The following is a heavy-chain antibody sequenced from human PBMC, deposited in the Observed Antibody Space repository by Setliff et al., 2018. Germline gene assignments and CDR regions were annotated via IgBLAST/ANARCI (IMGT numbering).Heavy chain of an antibody. CDR3: AKGDGGYPSDS. V-gene: IGHV4-59*11. Sequence: PSETLSLTCTVSGGSISSHYWSWIRQPPGKGLEWIGYIYYSGSTNYNPSLKSRVTISIDKSKNQFSLSLTSVTAADTAVYYCAKGDGGYPSDSWGQGILVTVSS. J-gene: IGHJ4*02. D-gene: IGHD2-15*01. CDR1: GGSISSHY. CDR2: IYYSGST.